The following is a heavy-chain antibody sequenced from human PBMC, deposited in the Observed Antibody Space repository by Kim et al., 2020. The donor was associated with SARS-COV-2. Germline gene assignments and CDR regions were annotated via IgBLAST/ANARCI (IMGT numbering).Heavy chain of an antibody. Sequence: SVKVSCKASGGTFSSYAISWVRQAPGQGLEWMGGIIPIFGTANYAQKFQGRVTITADESTSTAYMELSSLRSEDTAVYYCARDTGATGYYFDYWGQGTLVTVSS. D-gene: IGHD1-26*01. CDR1: GGTFSSYA. CDR3: ARDTGATGYYFDY. CDR2: IIPIFGTA. J-gene: IGHJ4*02. V-gene: IGHV1-69*13.